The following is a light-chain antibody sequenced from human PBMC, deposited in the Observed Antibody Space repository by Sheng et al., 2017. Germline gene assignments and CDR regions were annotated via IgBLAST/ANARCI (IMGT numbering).Light chain of an antibody. CDR3: GTWDSGLSAGV. J-gene: IGLJ3*02. CDR2: DND. CDR1: SSNVGKNY. V-gene: IGLV1-51*01. Sequence: QSVLTQPPSVSAAPGQKVTVSCSGSSSNVGKNYVSWYQQLPGRAPKLLIYDNDKRPSGIPDRFSGSKSGTSATLGITGLQTGDEADYYCGTWDSGLSAGVFGGGTRLTVL.